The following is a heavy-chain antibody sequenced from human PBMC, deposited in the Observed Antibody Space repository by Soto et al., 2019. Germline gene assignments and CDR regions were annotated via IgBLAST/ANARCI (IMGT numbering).Heavy chain of an antibody. CDR3: AKQRGDWYYEVGYYGMDV. D-gene: IGHD1-7*01. V-gene: IGHV3-30*18. CDR2: ISYDGSNK. J-gene: IGHJ6*02. CDR1: GFTFSSYG. Sequence: GSLRLSCAASGFTFSSYGMHWVRQAPGKGLEWVAVISYDGSNKYYADSVKGRFTISRDNSKNTLYLQMNSLRAEDTAVYYCAKQRGDWYYEVGYYGMDVWGQGTTVTVSS.